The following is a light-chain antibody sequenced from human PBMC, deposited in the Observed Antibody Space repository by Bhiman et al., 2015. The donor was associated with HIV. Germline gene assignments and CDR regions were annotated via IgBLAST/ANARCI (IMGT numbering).Light chain of an antibody. V-gene: IGLV2-14*03. J-gene: IGLJ1*01. CDR2: DVS. CDR1: SRDVGGYNY. CDR3: CSYAGTSTPYV. Sequence: QSALTQPASVSGSPGQSITISCTGSSRDVGGYNYVSWYQQHPGKAPKVMIYDVSNRPSGVSNRFSGSKSGNTASLTISGLQAEDEADYYCCSYAGTSTPYVFGTGTKVTVL.